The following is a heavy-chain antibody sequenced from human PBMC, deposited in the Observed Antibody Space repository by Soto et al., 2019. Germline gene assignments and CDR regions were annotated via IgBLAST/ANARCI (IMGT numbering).Heavy chain of an antibody. J-gene: IGHJ5*02. CDR2: IWFGGSKK. CDR1: GFKFRNYA. CDR3: ARAHTMMILDRFDP. D-gene: IGHD3-22*01. V-gene: IGHV3-33*01. Sequence: PGGSLRLSCAASGFKFRNYAIHWVRQAPGKGLEWLAVIWFGGSKKYYADSVKGRFTISRDNSKNTVYLDMNSLTADDSGVFYCARAHTMMILDRFDPWGHGTLVPVSS.